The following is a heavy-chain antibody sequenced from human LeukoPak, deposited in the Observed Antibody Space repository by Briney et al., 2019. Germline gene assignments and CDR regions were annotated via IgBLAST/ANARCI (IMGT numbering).Heavy chain of an antibody. CDR3: ASVPAAMGNWFDP. Sequence: GGSLRLSCAASGFTFSSYWMSWVRQAPGKGLEWVANIKQDGSEKYYVDSVKGRFTISRDNAKNSLYLQMNSLRAEDTAVYYCASVPAAMGNWFDPWGQGTLVTVSS. D-gene: IGHD2-2*01. J-gene: IGHJ5*02. CDR1: GFTFSSYW. CDR2: IKQDGSEK. V-gene: IGHV3-7*01.